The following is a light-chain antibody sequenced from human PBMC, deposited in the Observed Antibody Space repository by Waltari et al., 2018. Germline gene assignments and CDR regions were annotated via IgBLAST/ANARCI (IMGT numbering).Light chain of an antibody. CDR2: SNN. Sequence: QSVLTQPPSASGTPGQRVNISCSGSSSNIGSNTVNWYQQPPGTAPKLLIYSNNQRPSGVPDRFSGSKSGTSASLAISGLQSEDEADYYCAAWDDSLNGLYVFGTGTKVTVL. J-gene: IGLJ1*01. CDR1: SSNIGSNT. CDR3: AAWDDSLNGLYV. V-gene: IGLV1-44*01.